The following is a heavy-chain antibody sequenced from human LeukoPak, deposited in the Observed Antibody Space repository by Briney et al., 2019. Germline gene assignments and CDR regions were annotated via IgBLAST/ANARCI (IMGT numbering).Heavy chain of an antibody. CDR1: GFTFSSYA. D-gene: IGHD1-26*01. CDR3: AKDLLRISGNYYGYFDS. CDR2: ISDSGDST. Sequence: PGGSLRLSCAASGFTFSSYAMSRVRQAPGKGLEWVSAISDSGDSTYYADSVKGRFTISRDNSKNTLYLQMNSLRAEDTAVYYCAKDLLRISGNYYGYFDSWGQGTLVTVSS. V-gene: IGHV3-23*01. J-gene: IGHJ4*02.